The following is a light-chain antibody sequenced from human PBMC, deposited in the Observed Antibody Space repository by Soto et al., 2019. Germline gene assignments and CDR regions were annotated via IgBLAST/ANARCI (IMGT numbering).Light chain of an antibody. J-gene: IGLJ1*01. CDR1: SNDVGGYNY. CDR3: SSYTSSSSYV. V-gene: IGLV2-14*01. CDR2: DVS. Sequence: QSALTQPASVSGSPGQSITISCTGTSNDVGGYNYVSWYQQHPGKAPKLMIYDVSNRPSGVSNRVSGSKSGNTASLTISGLQAEDEADYNCSSYTSSSSYVFGTGTKLTVL.